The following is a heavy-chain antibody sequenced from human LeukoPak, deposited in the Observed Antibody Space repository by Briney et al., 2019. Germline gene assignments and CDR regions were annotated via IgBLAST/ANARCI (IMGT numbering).Heavy chain of an antibody. D-gene: IGHD4-17*01. CDR1: GGSISSYY. V-gene: IGHV4-59*01. CDR2: IYYSGST. J-gene: IGHJ4*02. CDR3: ARGGDDYGDYVPFDY. Sequence: SETLSLTCTVSGGSISSYYWGWIRQPPGKGLEWIGYIYYSGSTNYNPSLKSRVTISVDTSKNQFSLKLSSVTAADTAVYYCARGGDDYGDYVPFDYWGQGTLVTVSS.